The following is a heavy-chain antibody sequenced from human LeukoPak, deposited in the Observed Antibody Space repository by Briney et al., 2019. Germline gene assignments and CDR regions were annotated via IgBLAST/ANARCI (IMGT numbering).Heavy chain of an antibody. Sequence: GGSLRLSCAASGFIFSNYGMSWVRQALGKGLEWVSTTGVSGSYYADSVKGRFTISRDNSKNTLYLQMNSLRAEDTAVYYCARCYTYGTTWFGGLDVWGQGTTVTVSS. D-gene: IGHD3-10*01. V-gene: IGHV3-23*01. CDR3: ARCYTYGTTWFGGLDV. CDR2: TGVSGS. CDR1: GFIFSNYG. J-gene: IGHJ6*02.